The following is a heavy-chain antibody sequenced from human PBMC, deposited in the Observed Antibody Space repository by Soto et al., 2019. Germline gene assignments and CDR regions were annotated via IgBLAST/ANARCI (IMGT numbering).Heavy chain of an antibody. D-gene: IGHD5-18*01. CDR3: TKGYTYGTGPWFHP. Sequence: GGSLRLSCAASGFTFSNYAMSWVRQAPGKGLVWVSSISSTGTTTHYADSVKGRFTISRDNSKNTLYLQMNSLRVEDTAVYYCTKGYTYGTGPWFHPWGQGALVTVSS. J-gene: IGHJ5*02. CDR2: ISSTGTTT. V-gene: IGHV3-23*01. CDR1: GFTFSNYA.